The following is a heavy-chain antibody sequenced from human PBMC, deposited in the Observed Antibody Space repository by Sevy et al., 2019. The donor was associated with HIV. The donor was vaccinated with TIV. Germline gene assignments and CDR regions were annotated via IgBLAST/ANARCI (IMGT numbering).Heavy chain of an antibody. J-gene: IGHJ4*02. CDR3: ARVPGAVIAAGPYHFDY. Sequence: GGSLRLSCAASGFIFSSSSINCVRQAPGKGLEWVSCINTSSFYISYVDSLKGRFTISRDNAKNSLYLQMNSPRPEDTAVYYCARVPGAVIAAGPYHFDYWGQGTLVTVSS. CDR1: GFIFSSSS. V-gene: IGHV3-21*01. D-gene: IGHD6-13*01. CDR2: INTSSFYI.